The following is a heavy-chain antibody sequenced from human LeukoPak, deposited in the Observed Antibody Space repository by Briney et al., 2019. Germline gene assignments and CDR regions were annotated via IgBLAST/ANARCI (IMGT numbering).Heavy chain of an antibody. CDR3: AKDQGDSSGYPLYFFDY. CDR2: ISSSSGYI. J-gene: IGHJ4*02. V-gene: IGHV3-21*01. Sequence: GGSLRLSCAASGFTFSSYSMNWVRQAPGKGLEWVSSISSSSGYIYYADSVKGRFTISRDNAKNSLFLQMNSLRAEDTAVYYCAKDQGDSSGYPLYFFDYWGRGTLVPVSS. CDR1: GFTFSSYS. D-gene: IGHD3-22*01.